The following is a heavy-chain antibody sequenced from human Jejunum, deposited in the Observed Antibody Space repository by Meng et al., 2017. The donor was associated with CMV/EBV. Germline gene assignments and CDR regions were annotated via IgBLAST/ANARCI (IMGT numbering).Heavy chain of an antibody. CDR1: VYTFTNYG. J-gene: IGHJ4*02. CDR2: ISAYNGNT. D-gene: IGHD1-26*01. V-gene: IGHV1-18*01. Sequence: KTPEASVKRSHTASVYTFTNYGITWVRQPPGQGLEWMGWISAYNGNTNYAQTLQGRLTMTTDTSTSTAYMELRSLRSDDTAVYYCARVEVGITSGDYWGQGTLVTVSS. CDR3: ARVEVGITSGDY.